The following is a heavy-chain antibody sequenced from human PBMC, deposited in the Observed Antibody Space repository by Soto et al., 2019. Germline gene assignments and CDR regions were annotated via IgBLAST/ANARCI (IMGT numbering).Heavy chain of an antibody. Sequence: PGGSLRLSCAASGFIFTNAYMSWVRQTPEKGLEWVARIKSKNTGGTIDYAAPVKGRFTISRDDYENTVSLQMNSLKAEDTALYYCTTGDFWGQGILVTVSS. CDR2: IKSKNTGGTI. CDR3: TTGDF. V-gene: IGHV3-15*01. J-gene: IGHJ4*02. CDR1: GFIFTNAY.